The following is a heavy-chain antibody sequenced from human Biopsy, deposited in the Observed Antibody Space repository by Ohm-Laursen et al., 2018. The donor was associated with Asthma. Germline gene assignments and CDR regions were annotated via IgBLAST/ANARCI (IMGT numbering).Heavy chain of an antibody. D-gene: IGHD3-9*01. Sequence: SDTPSYPHYGPTFISFAIHCVRQHPGQRLGWKGLVNTGNGDTKYSQKFQGRVTITRDTTASTDYMELRSLRSEDTATYYCARTYYDFLTGQVKDVFGVWGQGTMVTVSS. J-gene: IGHJ3*01. CDR2: VNTGNGDT. V-gene: IGHV1-3*04. CDR1: GPTFISFA. CDR3: ARTYYDFLTGQVKDVFGV.